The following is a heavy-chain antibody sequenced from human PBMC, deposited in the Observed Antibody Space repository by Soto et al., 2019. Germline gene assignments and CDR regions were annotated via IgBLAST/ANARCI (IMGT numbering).Heavy chain of an antibody. CDR2: ISTYNGNT. V-gene: IGHV1-18*01. CDR1: GYTFTSYG. Sequence: GASVKVSCKASGYTFTSYGISWVRQAPGQGLEWKGWISTYNGNTNYAQKLQGRVTMTTDTSTSTAYMELRSLRSDDTAVYYCARDQNITQLYCSGGSCYSPPESQLYWGQGTLVTVSS. J-gene: IGHJ4*02. CDR3: ARDQNITQLYCSGGSCYSPPESQLY. D-gene: IGHD2-15*01.